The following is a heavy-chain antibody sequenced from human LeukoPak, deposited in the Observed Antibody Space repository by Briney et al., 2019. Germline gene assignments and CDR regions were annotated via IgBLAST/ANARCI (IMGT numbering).Heavy chain of an antibody. CDR1: GGSISSYY. J-gene: IGHJ3*02. V-gene: IGHV4-59*01. CDR3: ARRSGYDFWSGYYGFAFDI. Sequence: SETLSLTCTVSGGSISSYYWSRIRQPPGKGLEWIGYIYYSGSTNYNPSLKSRVTISVDTSKNQFSLKLSSVTAADPAVYYCARRSGYDFWSGYYGFAFDIWGQGTMVTVSS. D-gene: IGHD3-3*01. CDR2: IYYSGST.